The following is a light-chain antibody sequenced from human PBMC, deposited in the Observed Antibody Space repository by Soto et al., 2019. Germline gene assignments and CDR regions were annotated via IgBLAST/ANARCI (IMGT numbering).Light chain of an antibody. J-gene: IGKJ4*01. CDR3: QQTHDILPFT. Sequence: DIRMTQSPSSLSASVGDRVTITCRASQNIKTNLNWFQQKPGEPPILLIYGASTLQSGVTSRFRGSGSGTDFTFTISSLQPEDFATYVCQQTHDILPFTFGGGTKVEIK. CDR1: QNIKTN. V-gene: IGKV1-39*01. CDR2: GAS.